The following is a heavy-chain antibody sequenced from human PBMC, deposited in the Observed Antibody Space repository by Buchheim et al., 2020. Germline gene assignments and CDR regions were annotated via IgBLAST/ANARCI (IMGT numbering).Heavy chain of an antibody. CDR2: IYYSGST. Sequence: QVQLQESGPGLVKPSETLSLTCTVSGGSISSYYWSWIRQPPGKGLEWIGYIYYSGSTNYNPSLKSRVTISVDTSKHQLSLKLSSVTAADTAVYYCARGGFTYYDFWSGYPDGYFDYWGQGTL. V-gene: IGHV4-59*01. J-gene: IGHJ4*02. CDR3: ARGGFTYYDFWSGYPDGYFDY. CDR1: GGSISSYY. D-gene: IGHD3-3*01.